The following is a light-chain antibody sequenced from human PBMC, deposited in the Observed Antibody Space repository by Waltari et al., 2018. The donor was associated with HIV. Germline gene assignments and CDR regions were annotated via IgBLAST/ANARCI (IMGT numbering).Light chain of an antibody. CDR2: LAS. CDR1: QSLLHNNGNNY. CDR3: LQSLHTPRFS. J-gene: IGKJ3*01. Sequence: EIVLTQSPLSLPVAPGESASISCRASQSLLHNNGNNYLDWYVQKPGQSPQLLIYLASHRTSGVPERFSGSGSGTNLTMKITRVEAEDVGTYYCLQSLHTPRFSFGPGTKVDI. V-gene: IGKV2-28*01.